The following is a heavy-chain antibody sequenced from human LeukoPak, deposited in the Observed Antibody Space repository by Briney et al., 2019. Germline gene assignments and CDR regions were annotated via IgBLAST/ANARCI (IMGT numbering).Heavy chain of an antibody. CDR3: ARGRYCSADICSGGDAFDI. Sequence: PSETLSLTCTVSGASISSFYWSWIRQPPGKGLEWIGYVYTSGSSNYSPSLKSRVTMSVDTSKNQFSLKLSSVTAADTAVYYCARGRYCSADICSGGDAFDIWGQGTMVTVSS. J-gene: IGHJ3*02. V-gene: IGHV4-4*09. CDR1: GASISSFY. CDR2: VYTSGSS. D-gene: IGHD2-15*01.